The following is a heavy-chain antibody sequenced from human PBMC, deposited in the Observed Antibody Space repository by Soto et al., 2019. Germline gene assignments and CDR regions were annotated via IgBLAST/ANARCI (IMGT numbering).Heavy chain of an antibody. D-gene: IGHD3-10*01. CDR3: ARGIGVDV. J-gene: IGHJ6*02. Sequence: PAGSRRLSCAASGFTLSIYWMRWVRQATGKGLEWVGTIKQDGSERYYVDYVKGRFTISRDNAKDSLYLQMNSLRAEDTAVYYCARGIGVDVWGQGTTVTVSS. V-gene: IGHV3-7*03. CDR1: GFTLSIYW. CDR2: IKQDGSER.